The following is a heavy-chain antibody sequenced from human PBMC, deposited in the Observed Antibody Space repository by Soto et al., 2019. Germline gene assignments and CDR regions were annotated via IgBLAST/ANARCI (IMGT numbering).Heavy chain of an antibody. CDR3: AKALDYDSSGYSYFDY. CDR1: GFTFDDYA. D-gene: IGHD3-22*01. CDR2: ISWNSGSI. Sequence: SLRLSCAASGFTFDDYAMHWVRQAPGKGLEWVSSISWNSGSIAYADSVKGRFTISRDNAKNSLFLQMSSLRPEDTALYYCAKALDYDSSGYSYFDYWGQGTLVTVSS. J-gene: IGHJ4*02. V-gene: IGHV3-9*01.